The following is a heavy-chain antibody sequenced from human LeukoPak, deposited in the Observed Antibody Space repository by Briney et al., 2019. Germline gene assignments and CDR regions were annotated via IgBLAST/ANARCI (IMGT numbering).Heavy chain of an antibody. CDR3: ARVGRGSPLDY. CDR1: GGSISSYY. V-gene: IGHV4-59*01. D-gene: IGHD3-10*01. CDR2: IYYSGST. J-gene: IGHJ4*02. Sequence: SETLSLTCTVSGGSISSYYWSWIRQPPGKGLEGIGYIYYSGSTNYNPSLKSRVTFSVDTSKNQFSLKMSSVTAADTDVYYCARVGRGSPLDYWGQGTLVTVSS.